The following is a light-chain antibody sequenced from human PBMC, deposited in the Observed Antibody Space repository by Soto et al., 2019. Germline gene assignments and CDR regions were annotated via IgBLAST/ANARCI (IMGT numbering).Light chain of an antibody. J-gene: IGKJ1*01. CDR1: QTISSW. Sequence: DIQITQSTSTLSGSLGYIFTITFRASQTISSWLAWYQQKPGKAPKLLIYKASTLKSGVPSRFSGSGSGTEFTLTISSLQPDDFATYCCQHDNSYSEAFGQGTKVDIK. CDR3: QHDNSYSEA. CDR2: KAS. V-gene: IGKV1-5*03.